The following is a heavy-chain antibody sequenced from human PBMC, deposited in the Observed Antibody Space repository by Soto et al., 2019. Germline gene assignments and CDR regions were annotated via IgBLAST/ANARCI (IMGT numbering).Heavy chain of an antibody. V-gene: IGHV1-18*01. D-gene: IGHD5-12*01. CDR2: ISPDNGNT. Sequence: QVQLVQSGGEVKKPGASVKVSCKASGYTFTIYGINWVRQAPGQGLEWMGWISPDNGNTNYAQKLQGRVTMTTSTSTSTAYMELTSLRSDDTAVYYCARALGYSGYAGMDVWGQGTTVTVSS. J-gene: IGHJ6*02. CDR3: ARALGYSGYAGMDV. CDR1: GYTFTIYG.